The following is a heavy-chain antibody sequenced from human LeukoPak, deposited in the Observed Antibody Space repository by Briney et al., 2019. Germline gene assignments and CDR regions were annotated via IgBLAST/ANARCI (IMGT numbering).Heavy chain of an antibody. CDR2: INHSGST. CDR1: GGSFSGYY. Sequence: SETLSLTCAVYGGSFSGYYWSWIRQPPGKGLEWIGEINHSGSTNYNPSLKSRVTISVDTSKNQFSLKLSSVTAADTAVYYCARSFPTTKGSWGQGTLVTVSS. CDR3: ARSFPTTKGS. D-gene: IGHD1-1*01. J-gene: IGHJ4*02. V-gene: IGHV4-34*01.